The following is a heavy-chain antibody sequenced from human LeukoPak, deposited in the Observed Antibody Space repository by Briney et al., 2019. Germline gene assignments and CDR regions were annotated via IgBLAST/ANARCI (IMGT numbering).Heavy chain of an antibody. V-gene: IGHV3-21*01. CDR1: GFTFSNYA. CDR3: ARVTTLYCSSTSCFSSAFDI. D-gene: IGHD2-2*01. J-gene: IGHJ3*02. Sequence: GGSLRLSCAASGFTFSNYAMSWVRQAPGKGLEWVSSISSSSSYIYYADSVKGRFTISRDNAKNSLYLQMNSLRAEDTAVYYCARVTTLYCSSTSCFSSAFDIWGQGTMVTVSS. CDR2: ISSSSSYI.